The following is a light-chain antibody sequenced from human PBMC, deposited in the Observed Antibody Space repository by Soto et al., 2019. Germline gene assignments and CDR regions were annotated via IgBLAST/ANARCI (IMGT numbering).Light chain of an antibody. Sequence: EIVLTQSPGTLSLSPGERATLSCRASRSVSSSYLAWYQQKPGQAPRLLIYDASSRGTGIPDRFSGSGSGTDFTLTISKLEPEDFAVYYCALYGSSPHTFGQGTKVEIK. CDR3: ALYGSSPHT. CDR1: RSVSSSY. CDR2: DAS. V-gene: IGKV3-20*01. J-gene: IGKJ1*01.